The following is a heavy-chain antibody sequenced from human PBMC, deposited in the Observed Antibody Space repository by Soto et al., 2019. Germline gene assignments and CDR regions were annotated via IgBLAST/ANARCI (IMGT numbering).Heavy chain of an antibody. CDR1: GYTFTSYD. Sequence: ASVKVSCKASGYTFTSYDINWVRQATGQGLEWMGWMNPNSGNTGYAQKFQGRVTMTRNTSISTAYMELSSLRSEDTAVYYCARGITGTNWFDPWGQGTLVTVPQ. CDR2: MNPNSGNT. D-gene: IGHD1-7*01. V-gene: IGHV1-8*01. J-gene: IGHJ5*02. CDR3: ARGITGTNWFDP.